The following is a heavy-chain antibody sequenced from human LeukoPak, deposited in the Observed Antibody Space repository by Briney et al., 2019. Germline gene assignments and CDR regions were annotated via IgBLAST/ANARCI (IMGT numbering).Heavy chain of an antibody. CDR1: GFTVSSNY. Sequence: GGSLRLSCAASGFTVSSNYMSWVRQAPGKGLEWVSVIYSGGSTYYADSVKGRFTISRHNSKNTLYLQMNSLGAEDTAVYYCARDEMAVAGTISDYWGQGTLVTVSS. CDR2: IYSGGST. J-gene: IGHJ4*02. D-gene: IGHD6-19*01. V-gene: IGHV3-53*04. CDR3: ARDEMAVAGTISDY.